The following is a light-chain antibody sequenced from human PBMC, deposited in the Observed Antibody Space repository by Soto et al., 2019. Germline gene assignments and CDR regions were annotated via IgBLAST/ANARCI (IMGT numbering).Light chain of an antibody. Sequence: EIVLPQSPATLSLSPGERATLSCRASQSVSSYLAWYQQKPGQAPRLLIYDASNRATGIPARFSGSGSGTDFTRTISSLEPEDFPVYYCQQRSNWPSTVGGGTKVEIK. J-gene: IGKJ4*01. CDR1: QSVSSY. CDR3: QQRSNWPST. CDR2: DAS. V-gene: IGKV3-11*01.